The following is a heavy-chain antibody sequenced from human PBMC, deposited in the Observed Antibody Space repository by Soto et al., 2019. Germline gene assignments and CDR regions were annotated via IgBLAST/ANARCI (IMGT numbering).Heavy chain of an antibody. CDR1: GYTFTSYG. J-gene: IGHJ5*02. CDR2: ISAYNGNT. Sequence: QVQLVQSGAEVKKPGASVKVSCKASGYTFTSYGISWVRQAPGQGLEWMGWISAYNGNTNYAQKLQGRVTMTTDTXXSXAXXELRSLRSDDTAVYYCARVCYYHTPHKISDNWFDPWGQGTLVTVSS. CDR3: ARVCYYHTPHKISDNWFDP. D-gene: IGHD3-10*01. V-gene: IGHV1-18*01.